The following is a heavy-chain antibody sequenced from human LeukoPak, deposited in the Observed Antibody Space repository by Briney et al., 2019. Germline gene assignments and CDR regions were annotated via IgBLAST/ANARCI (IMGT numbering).Heavy chain of an antibody. CDR2: ISAYNGNT. Sequence: ASVKVSCKASGYTFTSYGISWVRQAPGQGLEWMGWISAYNGNTNYAQKLQGRVTMTTDTSTSTAYMELRSLRSDDTAVYYCARDAEDIVVVVAANNWFGPWGQGTLVTVSS. CDR3: ARDAEDIVVVVAANNWFGP. D-gene: IGHD2-15*01. CDR1: GYTFTSYG. J-gene: IGHJ5*02. V-gene: IGHV1-18*01.